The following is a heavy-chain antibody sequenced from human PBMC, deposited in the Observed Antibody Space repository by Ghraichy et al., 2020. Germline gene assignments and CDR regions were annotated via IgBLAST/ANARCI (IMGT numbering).Heavy chain of an antibody. CDR2: INHSGST. CDR3: ASLYWQQLVQDY. CDR1: GGSFSGYY. Sequence: SETLSLTCAVYGGSFSGYYWSWIRQPPGKGLEWIGEINHSGSTNYNPSLKSRVTISVDTSKNQFSLKLSSVTAADTAVYYCASLYWQQLVQDYWGQGTLVTVSS. D-gene: IGHD6-13*01. J-gene: IGHJ4*02. V-gene: IGHV4-34*01.